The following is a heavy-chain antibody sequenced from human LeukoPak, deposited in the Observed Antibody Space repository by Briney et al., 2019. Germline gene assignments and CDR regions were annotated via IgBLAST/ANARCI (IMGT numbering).Heavy chain of an antibody. CDR1: GYTFDSHG. CDR2: ISVYSGDT. D-gene: IGHD2-21*02. CDR3: ARDIVGDFDLDY. Sequence: ASEKVSCKASGYTFDSHGISWLRQAPGQGLEWMGWISVYSGDTNYAQKVQGRVTMTTDTSTSTAYMELRSLTSDDTAVYFCARDIVGDFDLDYWGQGTLVTVSS. J-gene: IGHJ4*02. V-gene: IGHV1-18*01.